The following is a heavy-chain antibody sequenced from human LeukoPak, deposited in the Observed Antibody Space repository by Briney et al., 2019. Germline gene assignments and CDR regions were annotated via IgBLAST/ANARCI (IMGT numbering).Heavy chain of an antibody. V-gene: IGHV4-59*01. CDR1: CGSISSYY. J-gene: IGHJ3*02. CDR3: AMQSSGWYIDAFDI. CDR2: IYYSGST. D-gene: IGHD6-19*01. Sequence: SETLSLTCTVSCGSISSYYWSWIRQPPGKGLEWIGYIYYSGSTNYNPSLKSRVTISVDTSKNQFSLKLSSVTAADTAVYYCAMQSSGWYIDAFDIWGQGTMVTVSS.